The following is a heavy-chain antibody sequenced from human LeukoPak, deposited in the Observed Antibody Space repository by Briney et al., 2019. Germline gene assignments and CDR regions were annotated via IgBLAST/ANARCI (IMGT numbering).Heavy chain of an antibody. J-gene: IGHJ4*02. Sequence: GGSLRLSCATSGFTFSSWSMNWVRQAPGKGLEWVSSISSGSDYIYYADSVKGRFTISRDNAKNSLYLQMNSLRAEDTAVYYCARGGSYNCYFDYWGQGTLVTVSS. D-gene: IGHD1-26*01. CDR3: ARGGSYNCYFDY. CDR1: GFTFSSWS. CDR2: ISSGSDYI. V-gene: IGHV3-21*01.